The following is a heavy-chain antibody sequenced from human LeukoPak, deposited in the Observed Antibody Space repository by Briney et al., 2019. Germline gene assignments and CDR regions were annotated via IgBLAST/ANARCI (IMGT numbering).Heavy chain of an antibody. CDR1: GFTFGTYA. CDR2: ITDTGGGT. Sequence: GGSLRLSCAASGFTFGTYAMSWVRQAPGKVLEWVSAITDTGGGTYSADSVKGRFIISRDNSKNTLYLQMHNLRADDTAVYFCARHDSFIPYWGQGALVTVSS. D-gene: IGHD5-18*01. CDR3: ARHDSFIPY. V-gene: IGHV3-23*01. J-gene: IGHJ4*02.